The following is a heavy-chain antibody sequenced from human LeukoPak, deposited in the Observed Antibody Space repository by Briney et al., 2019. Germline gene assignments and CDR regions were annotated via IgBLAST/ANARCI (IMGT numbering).Heavy chain of an antibody. D-gene: IGHD3-10*01. CDR2: IYTGDSDT. J-gene: IGHJ4*02. V-gene: IGHV5-51*01. Sequence: GESLKISCKGSGYSFTSYWIAWVRQMPGKGLEWMGIIYTGDSDTRYSPSFQGHVTISADKSISTAYLQWSSLKDSDTAMYYCVRPRSGSYYTYYFDYWGQGTLVTVSS. CDR3: VRPRSGSYYTYYFDY. CDR1: GYSFTSYW.